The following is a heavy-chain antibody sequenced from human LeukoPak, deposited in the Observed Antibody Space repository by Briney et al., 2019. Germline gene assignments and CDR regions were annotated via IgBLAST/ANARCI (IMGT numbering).Heavy chain of an antibody. D-gene: IGHD6-19*01. CDR1: GYTFTSCD. J-gene: IGHJ4*02. CDR2: MNPNSGNT. Sequence: ASVKVSCKASGYTFTSCDINWVRQATGQGLEWMGWMNPNSGNTGYGQSFQGRITMTRDISIGTAYMELSNLTSEDTAIYYCTRGASGRRDNWGQGTLVTVSA. V-gene: IGHV1-8*01. CDR3: TRGASGRRDN.